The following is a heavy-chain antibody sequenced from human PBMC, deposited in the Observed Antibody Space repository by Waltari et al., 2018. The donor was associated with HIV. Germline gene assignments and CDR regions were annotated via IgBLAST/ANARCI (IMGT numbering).Heavy chain of an antibody. Sequence: QVQLVQSGAEVKKPGASVKVSCKASGYTFTSYDINWVRQATGQGLEWMGWRKPNRGNTGHAQKFQGRVTMTRNTSISTAYMELSSLGSEDTAVYYCAGFRGYYYGMDVWGQGTTVTVSS. J-gene: IGHJ6*02. D-gene: IGHD3-10*01. CDR2: RKPNRGNT. CDR3: AGFRGYYYGMDV. CDR1: GYTFTSYD. V-gene: IGHV1-8*01.